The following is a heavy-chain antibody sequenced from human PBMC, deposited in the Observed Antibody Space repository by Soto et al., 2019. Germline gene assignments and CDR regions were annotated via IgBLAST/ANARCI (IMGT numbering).Heavy chain of an antibody. J-gene: IGHJ6*02. CDR2: ISGSGANT. CDR1: GFTFSGYA. Sequence: QPGGSLRLSCAASGFTFSGYAMTWVRQAPGKGLEWVSSISGSGANTYYADSVKGRFIISRDNSKNTVSLQMNSLRADDTAVYYCGKSPDFYYYGMDVWGRGTTVTVSS. CDR3: GKSPDFYYYGMDV. V-gene: IGHV3-23*01.